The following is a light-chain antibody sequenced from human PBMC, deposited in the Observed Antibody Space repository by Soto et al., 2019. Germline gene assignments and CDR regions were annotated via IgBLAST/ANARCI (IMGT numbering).Light chain of an antibody. CDR2: EAS. Sequence: EIVLTQSPATLSLSPGERATLSCRASQSVSSYLAWYQQKPGQAPRLLIYEASNRSPGIPARFSGSGSGTDFILAISCLEPDDFAVYYCQQRSDWPSTFGGGTKVQIK. CDR1: QSVSSY. J-gene: IGKJ4*01. V-gene: IGKV3-11*01. CDR3: QQRSDWPST.